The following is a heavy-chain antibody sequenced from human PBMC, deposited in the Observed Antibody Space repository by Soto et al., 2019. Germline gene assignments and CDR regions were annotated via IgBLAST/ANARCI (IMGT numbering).Heavy chain of an antibody. J-gene: IGHJ6*02. CDR2: IIPIFGTA. CDR1: GGTFSSYA. D-gene: IGHD2-2*01. CDR3: ARAVVPAASYYYYGMDV. Sequence: QVQLVQSGAEVKKSGSSVKVSCKASGGTFSSYAISWVRQAPGQGLEWMGGIIPIFGTANYAQKFQGRVTITADESTSTAYMELSSLRSEDTAVYYCARAVVPAASYYYYGMDVWGQGTTVTVSS. V-gene: IGHV1-69*01.